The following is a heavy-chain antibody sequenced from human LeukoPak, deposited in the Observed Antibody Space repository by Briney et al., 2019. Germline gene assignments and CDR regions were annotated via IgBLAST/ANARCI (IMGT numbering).Heavy chain of an antibody. CDR1: GYTFTDYY. J-gene: IGHJ4*02. Sequence: ASVKVSCKASGYTFTDYYMFWVRQAPGQGLEWMGCIHPNSGGTNYAQNFHGRVTMTSDTSISTAYMELSSLRSDDTAVYYFASSCIRSQGVIYSPFYWGQGTLVTVSS. CDR3: ASSCIRSQGVIYSPFY. D-gene: IGHD2-21*01. CDR2: IHPNSGGT. V-gene: IGHV1-2*02.